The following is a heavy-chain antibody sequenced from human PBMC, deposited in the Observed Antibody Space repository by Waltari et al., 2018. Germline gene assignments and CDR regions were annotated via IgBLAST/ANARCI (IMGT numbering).Heavy chain of an antibody. CDR3: ARAYYDILTGDDAFDI. V-gene: IGHV4-34*01. D-gene: IGHD3-9*01. J-gene: IGHJ3*02. CDR2: INHSGST. Sequence: QVQLQQWGAVLLKPSETLSLTCAVYGGSFSGSSWIWLRQPPGKGLEWIGEINHSGSTNYNPSLKSRVTISVDTSKNQFSLKLSSVTAADTAVYYCARAYYDILTGDDAFDIWGQGTMVTVSS. CDR1: GGSFSGSS.